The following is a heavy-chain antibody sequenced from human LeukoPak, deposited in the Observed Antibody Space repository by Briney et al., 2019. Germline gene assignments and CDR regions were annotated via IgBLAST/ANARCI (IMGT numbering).Heavy chain of an antibody. CDR3: ARVTFNYFGSGDAFDI. D-gene: IGHD3-10*01. CDR1: GFTVSSNY. V-gene: IGHV3-66*01. Sequence: GGSLRLSCAAFGFTVSSNYMSWVRQAPGKGLEWVSIIYSDGSTYYADSVKGRFTISRDNSKNTLYLQMNSLRAEDTAVYYCARVTFNYFGSGDAFDIWGQGTMVTVSS. J-gene: IGHJ3*02. CDR2: IYSDGST.